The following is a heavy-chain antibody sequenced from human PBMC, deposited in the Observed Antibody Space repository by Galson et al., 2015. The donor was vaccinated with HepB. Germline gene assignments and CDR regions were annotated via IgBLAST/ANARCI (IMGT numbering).Heavy chain of an antibody. J-gene: IGHJ6*02. Sequence: SLRLSCAASGFTFSNNAMTWVRQAPGKGLEWVAWITGSGGNIYYEDSVKGRFTISRDNSRNRGDFQMSSLRTEDSAIYYCVKELAADPGLSYYFGMDVWGQGTTVPVSS. CDR1: GFTFSNNA. V-gene: IGHV3-23*01. CDR3: VKELAADPGLSYYFGMDV. CDR2: ITGSGGNI. D-gene: IGHD6-13*01.